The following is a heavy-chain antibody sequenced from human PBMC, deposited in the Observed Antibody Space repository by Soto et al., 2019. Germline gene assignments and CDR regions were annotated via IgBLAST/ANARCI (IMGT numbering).Heavy chain of an antibody. V-gene: IGHV1-18*04. CDR2: ISAYNGNT. D-gene: IGHD6-13*01. CDR1: GYTFTSYG. CDR3: ARASKKYSSSWYGSWFDY. J-gene: IGHJ5*01. Sequence: ASVKVSCKASGYTFTSYGISWVRQAPGQGLEWMGWISAYNGNTNYAQKLQGRVTMTTDTSTSTAYMELRSLRSDDTAVYYCARASKKYSSSWYGSWFDYWGRGTLVTVSS.